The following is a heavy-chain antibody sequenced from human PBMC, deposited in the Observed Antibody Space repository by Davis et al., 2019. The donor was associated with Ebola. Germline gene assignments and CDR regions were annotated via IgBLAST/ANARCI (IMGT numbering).Heavy chain of an antibody. V-gene: IGHV1-46*01. Sequence: ASVKVSCKASGGTFSSYAISWVRQAPGQGLEWMGIINPSGGSTSYAQKFQGRVTMTRDTSTSTVYMELSSLRSEDTAVYYCARAHYYDFWSGSKVYYYMDVWGKGTTVTVSS. D-gene: IGHD3-3*01. J-gene: IGHJ6*03. CDR1: GGTFSSYA. CDR3: ARAHYYDFWSGSKVYYYMDV. CDR2: INPSGGST.